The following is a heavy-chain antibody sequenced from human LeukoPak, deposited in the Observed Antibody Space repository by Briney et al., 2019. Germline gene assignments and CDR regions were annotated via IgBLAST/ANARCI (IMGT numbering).Heavy chain of an antibody. V-gene: IGHV1-2*02. CDR2: INPNSGGT. J-gene: IGHJ5*02. D-gene: IGHD4-17*01. CDR3: ARARGDYDDWFDP. Sequence: GASVKVSCKASGYTFTGYYMHWVRQAPGQGLEWRGWINPNSGGTNYAQKYQGRVTMTRDTSISTAYMELSRLRSDDTAVYYCARARGDYDDWFDPWGQGTLVTVSS. CDR1: GYTFTGYY.